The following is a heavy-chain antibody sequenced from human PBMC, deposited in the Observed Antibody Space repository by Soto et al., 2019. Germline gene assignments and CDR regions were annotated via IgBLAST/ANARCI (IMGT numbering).Heavy chain of an antibody. CDR3: ARVVGALGHWFDP. V-gene: IGHV1-18*01. CDR1: GYTFTSYG. Sequence: GASVKLSCKASGYTFTSYGSSWVRQAPGQGLEWMGRISAYNGNTNYAQKLQGRVTMTTDTSTSTAYMELRSLRSDDTAVYYCARVVGALGHWFDPWGQGTLVTVSS. CDR2: ISAYNGNT. D-gene: IGHD1-26*01. J-gene: IGHJ5*02.